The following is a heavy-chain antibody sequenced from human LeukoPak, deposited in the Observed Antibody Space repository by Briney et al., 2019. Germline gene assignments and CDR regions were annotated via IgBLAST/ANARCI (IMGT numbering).Heavy chain of an antibody. D-gene: IGHD3-22*01. CDR2: IYHSGST. Sequence: SETLPLICSVSGASISSSDYYWGWIRQPPGKGLEWIGTIYHSGSTYYNASLKGRVTISVDTSKNQFSLKFNSVTAADTAVYFCARVGIVLVTGSNWVDPWGQGTLVTVSS. J-gene: IGHJ5*02. V-gene: IGHV4-39*07. CDR1: GASISSSDYY. CDR3: ARVGIVLVTGSNWVDP.